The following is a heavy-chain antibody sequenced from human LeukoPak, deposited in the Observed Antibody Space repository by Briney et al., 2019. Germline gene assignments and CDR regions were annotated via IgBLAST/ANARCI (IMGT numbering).Heavy chain of an antibody. V-gene: IGHV1-2*02. CDR3: ARDSGWEVVLYASEI. CDR2: INPKSGGT. CDR1: GYTFTGYH. Sequence: ASVKVSCKASGYTFTGYHIHWVRQAPGQGLEWMGWINPKSGGTNYAQKFEGRVTMTRDTSMSTVYMELSRLKSDDTAVYYCARDSGWEVVLYASEIWGQGTMVTVSS. J-gene: IGHJ3*02. D-gene: IGHD1-26*01.